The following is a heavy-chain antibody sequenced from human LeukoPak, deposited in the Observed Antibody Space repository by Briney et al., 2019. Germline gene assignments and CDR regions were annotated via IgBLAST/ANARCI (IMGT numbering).Heavy chain of an antibody. J-gene: IGHJ4*02. CDR2: ISGSGGST. V-gene: IGHV3-23*01. D-gene: IGHD3-16*01. Sequence: GGSLRLSCAASGFTFSSYGMSWVRQAPGKGLEWVSAISGSGGSTYYADSVKGRFTISRDNSKNTLYLQMNSLRAEDTAVYYCARAAENYGGRFDSWGQGTLVTVSS. CDR1: GFTFSSYG. CDR3: ARAAENYGGRFDS.